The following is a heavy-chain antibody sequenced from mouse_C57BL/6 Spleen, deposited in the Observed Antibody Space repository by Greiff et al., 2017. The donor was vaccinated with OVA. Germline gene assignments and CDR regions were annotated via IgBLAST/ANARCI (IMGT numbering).Heavy chain of an antibody. CDR2: IYPGDGDT. Sequence: QVQLKESGAELVKPGASVKISCKASGYAFSSYWMNWVKQRPGKGLEWIGQIYPGDGDTNYNGKFKGKATLTADKSSSTAYMQLSSLTSEDSAVYFCARLDYDGISAYWGQGTLVTVSA. J-gene: IGHJ3*01. CDR1: GYAFSSYW. CDR3: ARLDYDGISAY. V-gene: IGHV1-80*01. D-gene: IGHD2-3*01.